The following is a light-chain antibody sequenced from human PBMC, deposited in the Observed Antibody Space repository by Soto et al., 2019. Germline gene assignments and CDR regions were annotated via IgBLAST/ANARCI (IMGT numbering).Light chain of an antibody. Sequence: EIVMTQSPATLSVSPGERATLSCRASQSVSSNLAWYQQKPGQAPRPLIYAASSRATGIPDRFSGSEAGTEFTLTISRLEPEDFAVYYCHQYGSSPFTFGGGTKVDIK. J-gene: IGKJ4*01. CDR2: AAS. V-gene: IGKV3-20*01. CDR3: HQYGSSPFT. CDR1: QSVSSN.